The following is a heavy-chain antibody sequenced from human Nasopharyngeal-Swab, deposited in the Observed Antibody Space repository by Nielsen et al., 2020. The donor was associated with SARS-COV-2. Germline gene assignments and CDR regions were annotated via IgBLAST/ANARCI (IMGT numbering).Heavy chain of an antibody. Sequence: GESLKISCAASGFTVSSNYMSWVRQAPGKGLEWVANIKQDGSEKYYVDSVKGRFTISRDNAKNSLYLQMNSLRAEDTAVYYCARGPAYCGGDCYFDYWGQGTLVTVSS. CDR2: IKQDGSEK. CDR1: GFTVSSNY. J-gene: IGHJ4*02. D-gene: IGHD2-21*02. CDR3: ARGPAYCGGDCYFDY. V-gene: IGHV3-7*01.